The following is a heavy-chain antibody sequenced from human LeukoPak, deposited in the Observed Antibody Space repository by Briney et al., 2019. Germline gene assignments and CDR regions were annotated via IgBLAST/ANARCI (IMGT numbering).Heavy chain of an antibody. V-gene: IGHV1-2*02. CDR3: ARGGYDYVWGSQGDAFDI. D-gene: IGHD3-16*01. CDR2: INPNSGGT. Sequence: ASVKVSCKASGYTFTGYYMHWVRQAPGQGLEWMGWINPNSGGTNYAQKFQGRVTMTRDTSISTAYMELSRLRSDDTAVYYCARGGYDYVWGSQGDAFDIWGQGTMVTVSS. J-gene: IGHJ3*02. CDR1: GYTFTGYY.